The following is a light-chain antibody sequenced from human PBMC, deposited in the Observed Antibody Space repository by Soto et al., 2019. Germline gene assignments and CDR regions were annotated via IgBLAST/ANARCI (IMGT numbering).Light chain of an antibody. Sequence: DVVMTQSPLSLPVTLGQPASISCRSNQSLVHSDGIAYFSWFQQRPGRSPRRLIYKVSNRDSGVPARFSGSGSGTDFPLKISRVEAEDVGVYYCMQGTHWQITFGQGTRLEIK. V-gene: IGKV2-30*02. J-gene: IGKJ5*01. CDR2: KVS. CDR1: QSLVHSDGIAY. CDR3: MQGTHWQIT.